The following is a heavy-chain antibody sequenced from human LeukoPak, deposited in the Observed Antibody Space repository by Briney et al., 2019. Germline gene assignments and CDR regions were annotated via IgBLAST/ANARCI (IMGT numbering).Heavy chain of an antibody. D-gene: IGHD3-10*01. J-gene: IGHJ3*02. Sequence: ASVKVSCKPSVYTFTRYYIHGVRQAPGQGREWMGWINPNSGDTNLAQNFQGRVTMTRDTSISTAYMDLTRLISNDTAVYYCARNLWFGESIDAFDIWGQGTMVTVSS. CDR1: VYTFTRYY. CDR2: INPNSGDT. CDR3: ARNLWFGESIDAFDI. V-gene: IGHV1-2*02.